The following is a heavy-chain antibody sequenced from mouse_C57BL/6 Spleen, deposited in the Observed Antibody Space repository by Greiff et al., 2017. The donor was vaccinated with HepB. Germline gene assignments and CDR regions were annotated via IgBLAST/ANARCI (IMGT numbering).Heavy chain of an antibody. D-gene: IGHD1-1*01. J-gene: IGHJ1*03. CDR3: ARGYGGSYWYFDV. V-gene: IGHV1-69*01. CDR1: GYTFTSYW. Sequence: QVQLQQPGAELVMPGASVKLSCKASGYTFTSYWMHWVKQRPGQGLEWIGEIDPSDSYTNYNQKFKGKSTLTVDKSSSTAYMQLSSLTSEDSAVYYCARGYGGSYWYFDVWGTGTTVTVSS. CDR2: IDPSDSYT.